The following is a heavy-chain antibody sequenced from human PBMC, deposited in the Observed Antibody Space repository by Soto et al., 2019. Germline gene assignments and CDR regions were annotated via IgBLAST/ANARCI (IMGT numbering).Heavy chain of an antibody. V-gene: IGHV4-59*01. Sequence: SETLSLTCSGSGGSISCYYWSWIRQPPGKGLEWIGYIYYSGSTNYNPSLKSRVTISVDTSKNQFSLKLTSVTAADTAVYYCARVFLYGSGSYLYGMDVWGQGTTVTVS. CDR3: ARVFLYGSGSYLYGMDV. J-gene: IGHJ6*02. CDR2: IYYSGST. CDR1: GGSISCYY. D-gene: IGHD3-10*01.